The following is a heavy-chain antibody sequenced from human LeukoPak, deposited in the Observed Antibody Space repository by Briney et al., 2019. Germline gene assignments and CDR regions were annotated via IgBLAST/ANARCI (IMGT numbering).Heavy chain of an antibody. CDR2: IYYSGST. J-gene: IGHJ4*02. CDR1: GGSISSYY. V-gene: IGHV4-59*01. CDR3: ARGRRAYFDY. Sequence: SETLSLTCTVSGGSISSYYWSWIRQPPGKGLEWIGYIYYSGSTNYNPSLKSRVTISVDTSKNQFSLKLSSVTAADTAVYYCARGRRAYFDYWGQGTLVTVSS.